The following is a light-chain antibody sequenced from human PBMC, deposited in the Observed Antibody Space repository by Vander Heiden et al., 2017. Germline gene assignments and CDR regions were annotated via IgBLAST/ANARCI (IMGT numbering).Light chain of an antibody. V-gene: IGKV1-6*01. Sequence: TQSPSSLSASVGDRVTITCRASQDIGSDLAWYQQKPGKAPKLLIFAASSLQSGVPSRFSGDASGTDFTLTISSLQPEDFATYYCRQDDNFPFTFGPGTKVDFK. J-gene: IGKJ3*01. CDR1: QDIGSD. CDR3: RQDDNFPFT. CDR2: AAS.